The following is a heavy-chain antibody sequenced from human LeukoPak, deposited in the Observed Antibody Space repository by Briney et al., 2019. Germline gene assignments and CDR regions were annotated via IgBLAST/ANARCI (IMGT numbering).Heavy chain of an antibody. CDR2: INPSGGST. J-gene: IGHJ5*02. CDR1: GYTFTSYY. D-gene: IGHD2-2*01. V-gene: IGHV1-46*01. CDR3: ARGVKYQLLLGDNWFDP. Sequence: ASVKVSCKASGYTFTSYYMHWVRQAPGQGLEWMGIINPSGGSTSYAQKFQGRVSMTRDTSTSTVYMELSSLRSEDTAVYYCARGVKYQLLLGDNWFDPWGQGTLVTVSS.